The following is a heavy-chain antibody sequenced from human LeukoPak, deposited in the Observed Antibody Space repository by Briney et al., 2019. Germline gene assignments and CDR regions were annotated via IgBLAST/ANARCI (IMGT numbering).Heavy chain of an antibody. CDR1: GGSFSGYY. J-gene: IGHJ6*03. Sequence: SETLSLTSAVYGGSFSGYYWSWIRQPPGKGLEWIGEINNSGSTNYNPSLKSRVTISVDTSKNQFSLKLSSVTAADTAVYYCARRPREYYYDSSGYYRYYYYTDVWGKGTTVTISS. CDR2: INNSGST. V-gene: IGHV4-34*01. D-gene: IGHD3-22*01. CDR3: ARRPREYYYDSSGYYRYYYYTDV.